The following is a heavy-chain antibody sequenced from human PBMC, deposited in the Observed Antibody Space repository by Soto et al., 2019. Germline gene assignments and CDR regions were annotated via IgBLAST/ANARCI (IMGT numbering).Heavy chain of an antibody. V-gene: IGHV3-23*01. CDR1: GFTFSSYA. CDR3: AEVAHGGDCYAY. D-gene: IGHD2-21*01. Sequence: EVQLLESGGGLVQPGGSLRLSCAASGFTFSSYAMTWVRQAPGKGLEWVSAITGSGGTTYYADSGKGRFTISRDNSKNTLYLQMNSLRAEDTAVYYCAEVAHGGDCYAYWGQGTLVTVSS. J-gene: IGHJ4*02. CDR2: ITGSGGTT.